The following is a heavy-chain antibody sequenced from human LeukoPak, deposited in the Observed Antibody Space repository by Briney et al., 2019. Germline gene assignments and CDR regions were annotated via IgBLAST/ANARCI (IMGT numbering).Heavy chain of an antibody. CDR3: AKDMAPAITMIVTAFDY. CDR2: ISWNSGNI. CDR1: GFTFDDYA. D-gene: IGHD3-22*01. Sequence: PGGSLRLSCAASGFTFDDYAMHWVRQAPGKGLEWVSGISWNSGNIDYADSVKGRFTVSRDNAKNSLYLQMNSLRGDDTAFYYGAKDMAPAITMIVTAFDYWGQGTLVTVST. V-gene: IGHV3-9*01. J-gene: IGHJ4*02.